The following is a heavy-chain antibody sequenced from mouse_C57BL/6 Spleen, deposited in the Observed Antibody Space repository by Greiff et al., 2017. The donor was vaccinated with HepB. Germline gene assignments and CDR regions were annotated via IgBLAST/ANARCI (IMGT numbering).Heavy chain of an antibody. CDR1: GFSLTSYG. V-gene: IGHV2-2*01. J-gene: IGHJ1*03. CDR3: ASITTVVAEYFDV. Sequence: VQRVESGPGLVQPSQSLSITCTVSGFSLTSYGVHWVRQSPGKGLEWLGVIWSGGSTDYNAAFISRLSISKDNSKSQVFFKMNSLQADDTAIYYCASITTVVAEYFDVWGTGTTVTVSS. CDR2: IWSGGST. D-gene: IGHD1-1*01.